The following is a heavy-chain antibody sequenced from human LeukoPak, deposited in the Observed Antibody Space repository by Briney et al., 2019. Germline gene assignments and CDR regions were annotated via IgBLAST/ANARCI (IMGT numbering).Heavy chain of an antibody. D-gene: IGHD3-10*01. Sequence: PGGSLRLSCAASGFTISSYAMSWVRQAPGKGLEWVSAISGSGGSTYYADSVKGRFTISRDNSKNTLYLQMNSLRAEDTAVYYCAKEGEFLWFWESFYYYYFGGQGTLVTVSS. V-gene: IGHV3-23*01. CDR3: AKEGEFLWFWESFYYYYF. CDR2: ISGSGGST. CDR1: GFTISSYA. J-gene: IGHJ4*02.